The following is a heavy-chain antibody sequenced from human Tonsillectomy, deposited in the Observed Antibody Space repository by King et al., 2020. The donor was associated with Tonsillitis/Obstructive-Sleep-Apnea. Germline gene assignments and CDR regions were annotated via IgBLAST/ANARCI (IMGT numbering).Heavy chain of an antibody. J-gene: IGHJ6*03. CDR3: ARNGGDYVWGSYRDMDV. CDR2: ISYYGSNK. CDR1: GFTFTSYA. D-gene: IGHD3-16*02. Sequence: VQLVESGGGVVQPGRSLRLSCAASGFTFTSYAMHWVRPAPGKGLGWVAVISYYGSNKYYADSVKGRFTISRDNSKNTLYPQMNRLRAEDTAVYYCARNGGDYVWGSYRDMDVWGKGTTVTVSS. V-gene: IGHV3-30*01.